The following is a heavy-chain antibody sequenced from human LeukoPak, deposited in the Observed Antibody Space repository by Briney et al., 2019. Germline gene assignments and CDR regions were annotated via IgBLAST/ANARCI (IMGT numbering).Heavy chain of an antibody. CDR3: ARVNRVTMVRGPYSHYYGMDV. V-gene: IGHV3-30-3*01. J-gene: IGHJ6*02. CDR1: GFTFSSYA. CDR2: ISYDGSNK. D-gene: IGHD3-10*01. Sequence: PGGSLRLSCAASGFTFSSYAMHWVRQAPGKGLEWVAVISYDGSNKYYADSVKGRFTISRDNAKNSLYLQMNSLRAEDTAVYYCARVNRVTMVRGPYSHYYGMDVWGQGTTVTVSS.